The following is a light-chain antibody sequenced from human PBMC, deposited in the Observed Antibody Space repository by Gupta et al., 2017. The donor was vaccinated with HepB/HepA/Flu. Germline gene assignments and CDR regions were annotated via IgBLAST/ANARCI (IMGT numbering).Light chain of an antibody. V-gene: IGLV3-25*03. CDR1: TLPNQY. CDR3: QSADNSGNYGFVV. CDR2: KER. Sequence: SYELPQPPSVSVSPGQTARITCSGDTLPNQYAYWYQQKPGQAPVLVIYKERERPSGIPARFSGASSGTTITLTITGVQAEDEADYYCQSADNSGNYGFVVFGGGTKLTGL. J-gene: IGLJ2*01.